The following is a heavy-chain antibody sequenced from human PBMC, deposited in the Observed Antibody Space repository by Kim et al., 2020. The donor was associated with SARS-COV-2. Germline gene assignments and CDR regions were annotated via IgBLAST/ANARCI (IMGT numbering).Heavy chain of an antibody. CDR2: IRGSGGST. V-gene: IGHV3-23*01. Sequence: GGSLRLSCAASEFTFSSYAMSWVRQAPGKGLEWVSIIRGSGGSTFYADSVKGRFTISRDNSKNTLYLQMNSLRAEDTAVYYCAKDPSCGGDAYYSNFDYWGRGTLVTVSS. CDR1: EFTFSSYA. D-gene: IGHD2-21*01. CDR3: AKDPSCGGDAYYSNFDY. J-gene: IGHJ4*02.